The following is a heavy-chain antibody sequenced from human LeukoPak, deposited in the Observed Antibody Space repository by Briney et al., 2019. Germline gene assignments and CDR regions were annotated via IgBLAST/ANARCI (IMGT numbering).Heavy chain of an antibody. CDR2: IYYSGST. V-gene: IGHV4-39*07. D-gene: IGHD3-10*01. J-gene: IGHJ5*02. Sequence: PSETLSLTCTVSGGSISSSSYYWGWIRQPPGKGLEWIGSIYYSGSTYYNPSLKSRVTISVDTSKNQFSLKLSSVTAADTAVYYCARGKGPYYYGSGSYGWFDPWGQGTLVTVSS. CDR3: ARGKGPYYYGSGSYGWFDP. CDR1: GGSISSSSYY.